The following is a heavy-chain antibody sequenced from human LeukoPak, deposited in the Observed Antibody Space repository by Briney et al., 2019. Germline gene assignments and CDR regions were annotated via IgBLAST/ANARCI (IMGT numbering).Heavy chain of an antibody. CDR1: GFIFTRYV. CDR3: AKDGDYGDYWHYNYMDV. CDR2: IWGSGLST. Sequence: GGSLRLSCGASGFIFTRYVMNWVRQSPGEGLEWVSGIWGSGLSTFYADSVKGRFTISRDNSKNTLFLHMNSLRAEDTAVYYCAKDGDYGDYWHYNYMDVWGKGTTVTVSS. J-gene: IGHJ6*03. D-gene: IGHD4-17*01. V-gene: IGHV3-23*01.